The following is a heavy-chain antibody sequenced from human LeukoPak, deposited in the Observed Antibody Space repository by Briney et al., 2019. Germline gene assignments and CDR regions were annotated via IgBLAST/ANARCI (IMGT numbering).Heavy chain of an antibody. CDR1: GFTFSKAW. J-gene: IGHJ3*02. D-gene: IGHD4/OR15-4a*01. Sequence: GGSLRLSCVVSGFTFSKAWMSWVRQAPGKGLEWVGRIKSKSDGGTIDYTAPVIGRFTISRDDSKDTLYLQVNSLKTEDTAVYYCTTEAKSIWGQGTMVTVSS. V-gene: IGHV3-15*01. CDR2: IKSKSDGGTI. CDR3: TTEAKSI.